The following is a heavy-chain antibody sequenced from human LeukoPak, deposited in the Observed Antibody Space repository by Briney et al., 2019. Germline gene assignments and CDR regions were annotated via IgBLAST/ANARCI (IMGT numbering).Heavy chain of an antibody. Sequence: PSETLSLTCTVSGASITSYYWSWNRQPPGKGLEWIGYIYYSGSTNYNPSLKSRVTISLDTSKNQFSLELNSVTAADTAVYYCARIGDYYDSSDYYSPFDYWGQGTLVTVSS. CDR1: GASITSYY. V-gene: IGHV4-59*01. D-gene: IGHD3-22*01. CDR3: ARIGDYYDSSDYYSPFDY. CDR2: IYYSGST. J-gene: IGHJ4*02.